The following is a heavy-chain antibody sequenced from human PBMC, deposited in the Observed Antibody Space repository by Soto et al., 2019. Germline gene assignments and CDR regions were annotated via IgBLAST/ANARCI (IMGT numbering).Heavy chain of an antibody. CDR3: ASRDPGTSVDY. V-gene: IGHV4-4*02. Sequence: SDTLSLTCDVSGGSFTSNNLWTWVRQPPGQGLEWIGEIYRTGSTNYNPSLKSRVTISLDKSENQFSLKVTSLTAADTAVYYCASRDPGTSVDYWGQGTLVPVS. CDR2: IYRTGST. D-gene: IGHD1-7*01. J-gene: IGHJ4*02. CDR1: GGSFTSNNL.